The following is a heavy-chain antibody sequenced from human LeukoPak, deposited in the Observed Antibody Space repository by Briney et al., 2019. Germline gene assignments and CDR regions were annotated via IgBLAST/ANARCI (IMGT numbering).Heavy chain of an antibody. CDR3: ARARHVYYGSGSYDY. J-gene: IGHJ4*02. CDR1: GGTFSSYA. D-gene: IGHD3-10*01. Sequence: SVKVSCKASGGTFSSYAISWVRQAPGQGLEWMGGIIPIFGTANYAQKFQGRVTITADESTSTAYTELSSLRSEDTAVYYCARARHVYYGSGSYDYWGQGTLVTVSS. V-gene: IGHV1-69*13. CDR2: IIPIFGTA.